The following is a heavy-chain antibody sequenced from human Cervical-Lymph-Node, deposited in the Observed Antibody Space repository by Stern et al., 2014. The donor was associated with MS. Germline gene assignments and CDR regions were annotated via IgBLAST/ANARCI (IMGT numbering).Heavy chain of an antibody. CDR1: GGSVSSGGYT. J-gene: IGHJ5*02. D-gene: IGHD3-3*01. Sequence: QVQLQESGSGLVRPSQTLSLTCTVSGGSVSSGGYTWSWLRQPPGKGLEXIGYIYEDESSYYNPSLKSRVTISIDRSKNQFSLRLSSMTAADTALYYCARVVRFLEWVPFDPWGQGILVTVSS. V-gene: IGHV4-30-2*01. CDR3: ARVVRFLEWVPFDP. CDR2: IYEDESS.